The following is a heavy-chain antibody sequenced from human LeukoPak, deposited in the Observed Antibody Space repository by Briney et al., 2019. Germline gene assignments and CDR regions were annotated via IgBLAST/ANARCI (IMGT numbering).Heavy chain of an antibody. D-gene: IGHD2-15*01. J-gene: IGHJ4*02. V-gene: IGHV4-39*07. CDR3: ARDSPGVSWYDY. Sequence: SETLSLTCDVSGGSISSSSDYWGWIRQPPGRGLEWIGTIYYSGSTYYNPSLKSRVTISVDTSKNQFSLKLSSVTAADTAVYYCARDSPGVSWYDYWGQGTLVTVSS. CDR2: IYYSGST. CDR1: GGSISSSSDY.